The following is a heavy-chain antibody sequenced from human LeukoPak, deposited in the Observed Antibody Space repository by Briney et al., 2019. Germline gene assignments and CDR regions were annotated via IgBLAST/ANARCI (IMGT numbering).Heavy chain of an antibody. CDR2: IRYDGNNK. CDR3: ARDRSSGYGSGSYYDY. V-gene: IGHV3-30*02. J-gene: IGHJ4*02. D-gene: IGHD3-10*01. Sequence: GGSLRLSCAASGFTFSSYGMHWVRQAPGKGLEWVAFIRYDGNNKYYADSVKGRFTISRDNSKNTPYLQMGSLRAEDMAVYYCARDRSSGYGSGSYYDYWGQGTLVTVSS. CDR1: GFTFSSYG.